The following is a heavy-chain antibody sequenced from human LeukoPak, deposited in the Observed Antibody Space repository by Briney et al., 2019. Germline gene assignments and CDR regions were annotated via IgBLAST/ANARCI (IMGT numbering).Heavy chain of an antibody. Sequence: GSLRLSCAASGFTFSSYSMNWVRQPPGKGLEWIGYIYYSGSTNYNPSLKSRVTISVDTSKNQFSLKLSSVTAADTAVYYCASTDYYGSGSYASWGQGTLVTVSS. V-gene: IGHV4-59*01. J-gene: IGHJ5*02. CDR1: GFTFSSYS. CDR3: ASTDYYGSGSYAS. CDR2: IYYSGST. D-gene: IGHD3-10*01.